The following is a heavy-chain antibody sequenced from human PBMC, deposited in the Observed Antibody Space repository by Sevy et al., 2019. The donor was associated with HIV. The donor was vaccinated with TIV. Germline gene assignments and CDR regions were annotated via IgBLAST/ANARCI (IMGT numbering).Heavy chain of an antibody. CDR3: AREYTVTLQYYYYYYGMDV. Sequence: SQTLSLTCAISGDSVSSNSAAWNWIRQSPSRGLEWLGRTYYRSKWYNDYAVSVKSRITINPDTSKNQFSLQLNSVTPEDTAVYYCAREYTVTLQYYYYYYGMDVWGQWTTVTVSS. CDR1: GDSVSSNSAA. D-gene: IGHD4-4*01. J-gene: IGHJ6*02. V-gene: IGHV6-1*01. CDR2: TYYRSKWYN.